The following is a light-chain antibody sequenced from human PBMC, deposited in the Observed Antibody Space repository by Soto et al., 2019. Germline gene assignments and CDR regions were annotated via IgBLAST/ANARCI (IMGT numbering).Light chain of an antibody. CDR3: ISYAGTNRV. V-gene: IGLV2-8*01. J-gene: IGLJ1*01. CDR1: SSDVGANNY. Sequence: QYALTQPPSASGSPGQSVTISCTGTSSDVGANNYVSWYQQHPGKAPKLMIYEVTKRPSGVPDRFSGSKSGNTASLTVSGLQAEDEADYYCISYAGTNRVFGTGTTVTVL. CDR2: EVT.